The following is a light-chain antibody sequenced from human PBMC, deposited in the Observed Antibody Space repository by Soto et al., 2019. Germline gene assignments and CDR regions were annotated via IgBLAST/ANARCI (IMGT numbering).Light chain of an antibody. CDR3: GSWDSSLSAYV. CDR1: SSNIGGNS. J-gene: IGLJ1*01. CDR2: DDN. Sequence: QSVLTQPPLVSGAPGQKVTLSCSGSSSNIGGNSVSWYQQLPGAAPKLLIYDDNKRPSGIPDRFSGSKSGTSATLGITGFQTGDEADYYCGSWDSSLSAYVFGTGTKVTVL. V-gene: IGLV1-51*01.